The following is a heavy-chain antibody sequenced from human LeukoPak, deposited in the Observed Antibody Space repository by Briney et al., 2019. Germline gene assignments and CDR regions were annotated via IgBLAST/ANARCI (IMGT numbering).Heavy chain of an antibody. D-gene: IGHD2-2*02. CDR2: MNPNSGNT. CDR3: ARVLYHDSAIDY. J-gene: IGHJ4*02. Sequence: ASVKVSCKASGYTFTGYYMHWVRQATGQGLEWMGWMNPNSGNTGYAQKFQGRVTMTRNTSISTAYMELSSLRSEDTAVYYCARVLYHDSAIDYWGQGTLVTVSS. CDR1: GYTFTGYY. V-gene: IGHV1-8*02.